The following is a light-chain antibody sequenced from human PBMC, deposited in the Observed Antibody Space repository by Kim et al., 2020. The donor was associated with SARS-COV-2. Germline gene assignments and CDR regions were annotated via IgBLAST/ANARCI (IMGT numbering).Light chain of an antibody. CDR1: QSISTY. CDR3: QQTYSTPWT. V-gene: IGKV1-39*01. J-gene: IGKJ1*01. CDR2: AAS. Sequence: SASAGDRVTITCRASQSISTYLNWYLQKPGKAPKLLIYAASTLQSGVPSRFSGSGSGTDFTLTISSVQPEDFATYHCQQTYSTPWTFGQGTKV.